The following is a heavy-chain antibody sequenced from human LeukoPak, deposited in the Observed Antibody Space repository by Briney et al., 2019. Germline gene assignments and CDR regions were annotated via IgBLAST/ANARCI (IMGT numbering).Heavy chain of an antibody. CDR1: GYAFNNYG. CDR2: ISAYNGNI. J-gene: IGHJ5*02. Sequence: ASVNVSCRASGYAFNNYGLVWVRQAPGQGPELLGWISAYNGNIDYAQKFQGRVTMTKDKSTSTTYMELRSLRSDDTAIYYCARHIAAAALYSFTPWGKGTPVTVSS. D-gene: IGHD6-13*01. CDR3: ARHIAAAALYSFTP. V-gene: IGHV1-18*01.